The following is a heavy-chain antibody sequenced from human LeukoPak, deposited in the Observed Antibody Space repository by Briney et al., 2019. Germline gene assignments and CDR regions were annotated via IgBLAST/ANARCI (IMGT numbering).Heavy chain of an antibody. D-gene: IGHD2-2*02. V-gene: IGHV1-8*03. J-gene: IGHJ5*02. CDR3: ARGREYCSSTSCYTYWFDP. Sequence: ASVKVSCKASGYTFTSYDINWVRQATGQGLEWMGWMNPNSGNTGYAQKFQGRVTITRNTYISTAYMELSRRRSEETAVYYCARGREYCSSTSCYTYWFDPWGQGTLVTVSS. CDR2: MNPNSGNT. CDR1: GYTFTSYD.